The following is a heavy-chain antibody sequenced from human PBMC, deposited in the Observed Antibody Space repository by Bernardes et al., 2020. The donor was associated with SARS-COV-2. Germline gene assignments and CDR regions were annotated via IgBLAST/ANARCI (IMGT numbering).Heavy chain of an antibody. CDR1: GGSISGDY. V-gene: IGHV4-59*01. CDR3: ARGLSCGGDCYGYYYYGLDV. D-gene: IGHD2-21*02. J-gene: IGHJ6*02. CDR2: VHSSGNT. Sequence: SETLSLTCSVSGGSISGDYWSWIRQHPGKGLEWIGYVHSSGNTNYNPSLKSRVTISVDRSKNQFSLMLSTLTAADTAVYYCARGLSCGGDCYGYYYYGLDVWGQGTTVTVSS.